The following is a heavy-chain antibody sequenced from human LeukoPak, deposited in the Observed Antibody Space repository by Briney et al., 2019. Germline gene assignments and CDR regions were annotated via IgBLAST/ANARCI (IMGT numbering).Heavy chain of an antibody. CDR2: IYYSGST. CDR1: GGSISSSSYY. Sequence: SETLSLTCTVSGGSISSSSYYWGWIRQPPGTGLEWIGSIYYSGSTYYNPSLKSRVTISVDTSKNQFSLKLSSVTAADTAVYYCARGDYYGSGSRYFDYWGQGTLVTVSS. D-gene: IGHD3-10*01. J-gene: IGHJ4*02. CDR3: ARGDYYGSGSRYFDY. V-gene: IGHV4-39*07.